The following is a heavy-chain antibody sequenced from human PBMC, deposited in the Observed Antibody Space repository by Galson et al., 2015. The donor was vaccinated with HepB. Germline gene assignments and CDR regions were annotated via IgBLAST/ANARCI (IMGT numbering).Heavy chain of an antibody. J-gene: IGHJ4*02. V-gene: IGHV3-33*03. CDR1: GFSGSNYG. Sequence: SLRLSCAASGFSGSNYGMHWVRQAPGKGLEWVAVMWSDGINKYYGDSVKGQFTTSRDKSRNTLFLQMNSLRVEDTAVYYCAKDAMKSSYYFDHWGQGTLVTVSS. D-gene: IGHD6-6*01. CDR3: AKDAMKSSYYFDH. CDR2: MWSDGINK.